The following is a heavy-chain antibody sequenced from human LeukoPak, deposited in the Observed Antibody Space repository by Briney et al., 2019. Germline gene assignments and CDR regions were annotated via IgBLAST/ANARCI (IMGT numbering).Heavy chain of an antibody. J-gene: IGHJ4*02. CDR2: IYTSAST. Sequence: SETLSLTCSVSGGSISNYYWSWIRQPAGKGLEWIGRIYTSASTNYNPSLKSRVTLSVDASKNQFSLRLSSLTAADTAVYYCARASGGFISKLDYWGRGTLVTVSS. CDR1: GGSISNYY. CDR3: ARASGGFISKLDY. V-gene: IGHV4-4*07. D-gene: IGHD3-22*01.